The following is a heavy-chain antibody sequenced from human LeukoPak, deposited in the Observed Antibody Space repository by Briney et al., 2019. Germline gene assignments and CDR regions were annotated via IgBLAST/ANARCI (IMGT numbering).Heavy chain of an antibody. J-gene: IGHJ4*02. CDR2: IYYSGST. D-gene: IGHD3-22*01. CDR1: GGSISSYY. Sequence: SETLSLTCTVSGGSISSYYWSWIRQPPGKGLEWIGYIYYSGSTNYNPSLKSRVTISVDTSKNQFSLKLSSVTAADTAVYYCAGGPYYYDSSGYPTSRLDYWGQGTLVTVSS. V-gene: IGHV4-59*01. CDR3: AGGPYYYDSSGYPTSRLDY.